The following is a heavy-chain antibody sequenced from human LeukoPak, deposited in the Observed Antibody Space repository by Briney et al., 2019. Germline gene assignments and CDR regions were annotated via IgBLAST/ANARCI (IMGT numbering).Heavy chain of an antibody. D-gene: IGHD3-22*01. V-gene: IGHV4-4*02. CDR2: IYHSGST. CDR1: GGSISSSNW. CDR3: ARDYRDDYYDSSGPYFDY. Sequence: SETLSLTCAVSGGSISSSNWWSWVRQPPGKGLEWIGEIYHSGSTNYNPSLNSRVTISVDKSKNQFSLKLSSVTAADTAVYYCARDYRDDYYDSSGPYFDYWGQGTLVTVSS. J-gene: IGHJ4*02.